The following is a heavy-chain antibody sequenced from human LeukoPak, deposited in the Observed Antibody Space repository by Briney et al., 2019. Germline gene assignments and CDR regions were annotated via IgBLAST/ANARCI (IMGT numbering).Heavy chain of an antibody. CDR2: ITLYNGNT. CDR1: GYTFTYCS. V-gene: IGHV1-68*01. Sequence: ASVKVSCKASGYTFTYCSLHWLQQAPGQGLERMRWITLYNGNTNYAKKFQGRVTITRDMSLRTAYIELSSLRSEDSAVYYWARYGRLLLWFGELSHWGQGTLVTVSS. CDR3: ARYGRLLLWFGELSH. J-gene: IGHJ4*02. D-gene: IGHD3-10*01.